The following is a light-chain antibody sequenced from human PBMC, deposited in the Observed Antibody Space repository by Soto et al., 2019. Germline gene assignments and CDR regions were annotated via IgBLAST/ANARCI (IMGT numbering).Light chain of an antibody. Sequence: IQLTQSPSSLSASLGDRATITCRASQGISSFLAWYQQKPGKAPKLLIYGASTLQGGVPSRFSGSGSGTDFTLTISSLQPEDFATYFCHHLSSYPPTFGGGTKVEI. V-gene: IGKV1-9*01. J-gene: IGKJ4*01. CDR2: GAS. CDR3: HHLSSYPPT. CDR1: QGISSF.